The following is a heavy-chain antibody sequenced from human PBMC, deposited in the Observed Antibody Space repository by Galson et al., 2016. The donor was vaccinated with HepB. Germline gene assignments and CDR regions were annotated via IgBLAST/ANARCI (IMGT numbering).Heavy chain of an antibody. Sequence: QSGAEVKKPGESLKISCTVSGHNVTNYWIGWVRQMPGKSLEWMGIIYLADSDARYSPSFQGQVSISVDKSIFTAYLHWNTLKASDTAIYYCARGHYSRWLSWYDLLGQGTRVTVSS. CDR1: GHNVTNYW. CDR3: ARGHYSRWLSWYDL. J-gene: IGHJ5*02. D-gene: IGHD6-13*01. V-gene: IGHV5-51*01. CDR2: IYLADSDA.